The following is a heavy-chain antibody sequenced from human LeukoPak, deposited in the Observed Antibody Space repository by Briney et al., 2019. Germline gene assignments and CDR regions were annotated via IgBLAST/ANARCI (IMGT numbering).Heavy chain of an antibody. J-gene: IGHJ4*02. D-gene: IGHD3-3*01. CDR2: IYYSGST. Sequence: SETLSLTCTVSGGSISSYYWSWIRQPPGKGLEWIGYIYYSGSTDYNPSLKSRVTISVDTSKNQCSLKLSSVTAADTAVYYCARAEGGRFLEPFDYWGQGTLVTVSS. V-gene: IGHV4-59*01. CDR3: ARAEGGRFLEPFDY. CDR1: GGSISSYY.